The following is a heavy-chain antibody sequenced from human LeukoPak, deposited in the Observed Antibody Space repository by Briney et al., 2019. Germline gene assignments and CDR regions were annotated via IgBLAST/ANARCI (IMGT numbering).Heavy chain of an antibody. D-gene: IGHD6-13*01. CDR3: ARDPRPLAAVGTFDY. CDR2: ISHDGSNK. Sequence: PGGSLRLSCAASGFTFSSYAMHWVRQAPGKGLEWVAVISHDGSNKYYADSVKGRFTISRDNSKNTLYLQMNSLRAEDTAVFYCARDPRPLAAVGTFDYWGQGTLVTVSS. V-gene: IGHV3-30-3*01. CDR1: GFTFSSYA. J-gene: IGHJ4*02.